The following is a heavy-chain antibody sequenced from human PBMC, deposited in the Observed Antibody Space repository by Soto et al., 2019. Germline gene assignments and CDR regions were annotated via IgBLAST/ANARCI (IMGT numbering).Heavy chain of an antibody. J-gene: IGHJ4*02. Sequence: SETLSLTCTVSGGSISSGGYYWSWIRQHPGKGLEWIGYIYYSGSTYYNPSLKSRVTISVDTSKNQFSLKLSSVTAADTAVYYCARGTAPDWNYDYWGQGTLVTVSS. CDR3: ARGTAPDWNYDY. D-gene: IGHD1-7*01. V-gene: IGHV4-31*03. CDR1: GGSISSGGYY. CDR2: IYYSGST.